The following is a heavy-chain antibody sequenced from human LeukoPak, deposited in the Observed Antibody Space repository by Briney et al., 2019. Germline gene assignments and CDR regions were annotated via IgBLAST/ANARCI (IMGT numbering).Heavy chain of an antibody. Sequence: SQTLSLTCTVSGGSISSGGEYWSWVRHLPGKGLEWIGYVYYSGSTYYNPSLESRITMSVDTSENQFPLKLTSVTAADTAVYYCAREKTAYYYDRSGFSEGAFDVWGQGTMVTVSS. CDR3: AREKTAYYYDRSGFSEGAFDV. D-gene: IGHD3-22*01. CDR1: GGSISSGGEY. V-gene: IGHV4-31*03. CDR2: VYYSGST. J-gene: IGHJ3*01.